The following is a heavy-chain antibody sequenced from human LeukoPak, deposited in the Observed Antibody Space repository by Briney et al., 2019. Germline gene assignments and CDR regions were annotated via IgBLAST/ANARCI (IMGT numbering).Heavy chain of an antibody. CDR3: ARHSAEPYYYDSTPEVPFDY. Sequence: PSETLSLTCAVYGGSFSGYYWSWIRQPPGKGLEWIGEINHSGSTNYNPSLKSRVTISVDTSKNQFSLKLSSVTAADTAVYYCARHSAEPYYYDSTPEVPFDYWGQGTLVTVSS. V-gene: IGHV4-34*01. J-gene: IGHJ4*02. CDR2: INHSGST. CDR1: GGSFSGYY. D-gene: IGHD3-22*01.